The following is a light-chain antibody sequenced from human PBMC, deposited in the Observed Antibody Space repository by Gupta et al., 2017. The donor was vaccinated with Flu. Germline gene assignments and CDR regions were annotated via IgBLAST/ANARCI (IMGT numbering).Light chain of an antibody. CDR1: QSISSW. Sequence: DIQMTQSPSTLSASVGDRVTITCRASQSISSWLAWYQQKPGKAPKLLIYKASSSESGVPSRFSGSGFGTEFTLTISSLQPDDFATYYCQQYNSYPWTFGQGTKVEIK. CDR2: KAS. CDR3: QQYNSYPWT. V-gene: IGKV1-5*03. J-gene: IGKJ1*01.